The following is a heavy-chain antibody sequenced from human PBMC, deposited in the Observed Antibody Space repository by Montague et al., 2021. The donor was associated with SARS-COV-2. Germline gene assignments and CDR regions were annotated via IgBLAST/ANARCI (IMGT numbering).Heavy chain of an antibody. V-gene: IGHV3-48*03. CDR3: ARGGTYYDFRSGIYNYYYGMDV. CDR1: GFTFSFYE. D-gene: IGHD3-3*01. CDR2: ISSSGSTI. J-gene: IGHJ6*02. Sequence: SLRLSCAASGFTFSFYEMNWVRQAPGKGLEWVSYISSSGSTIYYPDSVKGRFTISRDNAKNALYLQMVSLRAEDTAAYFCARGGTYYDFRSGIYNYYYGMDVWGQGTTVTVSS.